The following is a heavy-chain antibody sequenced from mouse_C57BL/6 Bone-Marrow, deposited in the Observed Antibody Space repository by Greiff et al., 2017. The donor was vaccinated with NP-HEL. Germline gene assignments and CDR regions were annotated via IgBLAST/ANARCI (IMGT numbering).Heavy chain of an antibody. J-gene: IGHJ3*01. CDR1: GYTFTSYW. D-gene: IGHD1-1*01. CDR3: ARGDYYGSSPWFAY. V-gene: IGHV1-61*01. CDR2: IYPSDSET. Sequence: VQLQQPGAELVRPGSSVKLSCKASGYTFTSYWMDWVKQRPGQGLEWIGNIYPSDSETHYNQKFKDKATLTVDKSSSTAYMQLSSLTSEDSAVYYCARGDYYGSSPWFAYGGQGTLVTVSA.